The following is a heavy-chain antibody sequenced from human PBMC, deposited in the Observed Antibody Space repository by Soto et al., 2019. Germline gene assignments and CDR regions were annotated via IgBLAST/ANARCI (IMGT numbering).Heavy chain of an antibody. CDR3: ARETSTYYYDSSAYLGYDY. Sequence: VGSLRLSCAASGFTFSDSAIRWVRQAPGKGLEWISYISSSTTTIFYADSVKGRFTISRDNAKNSLYLQMNSLRDEDTAVYYCARETSTYYYDSSAYLGYDYWGQGTLVTFSS. CDR2: ISSSTTTI. V-gene: IGHV3-48*02. CDR1: GFTFSDSA. J-gene: IGHJ4*02. D-gene: IGHD3-22*01.